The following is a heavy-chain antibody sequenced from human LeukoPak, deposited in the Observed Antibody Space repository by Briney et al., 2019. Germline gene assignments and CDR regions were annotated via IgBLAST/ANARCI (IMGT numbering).Heavy chain of an antibody. J-gene: IGHJ5*02. D-gene: IGHD3-10*01. Sequence: ASVKVSCKASGYTFTGYYLHWVRQAPGQGLEWMGWISAYNGNTNYAQKLQGRVTMTTDTPTSTAYMELRSLRSDDTAVYYCARDDGEFGELRWLDPWGQGTLVTVSS. CDR2: ISAYNGNT. CDR3: ARDDGEFGELRWLDP. CDR1: GYTFTGYY. V-gene: IGHV1-18*04.